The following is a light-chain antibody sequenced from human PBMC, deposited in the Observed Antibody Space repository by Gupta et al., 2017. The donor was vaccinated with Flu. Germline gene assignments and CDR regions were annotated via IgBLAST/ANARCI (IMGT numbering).Light chain of an antibody. J-gene: IGLJ2*01. V-gene: IGLV2-23*01. CDR2: EDS. Sequence: QSALTQPASASGSPGQSITISCTGTSIDIASYNLVSWHQHHPGKAPKLVIYEDSKWPSGVSSRFSGSKSGNTASLTISGLQAEDEADYYCCSYAGRSSVVFGGGTKLTVL. CDR1: SIDIASYNL. CDR3: CSYAGRSSVV.